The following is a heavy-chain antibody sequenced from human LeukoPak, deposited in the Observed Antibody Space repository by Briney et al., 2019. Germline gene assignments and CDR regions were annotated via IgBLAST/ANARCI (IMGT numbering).Heavy chain of an antibody. Sequence: PGRSLRLSCAASGFILSCNAVHWVRQAPGKGLEWVAVISHDGRSKYYADSVKGRFTISRDISRNTLYLQMDSLRAEDTALYHCARVASATYYVVDYWGQGTLVTVSS. CDR1: GFILSCNA. CDR3: ARVASATYYVVDY. CDR2: ISHDGRSK. V-gene: IGHV3-30*04. D-gene: IGHD3-10*02. J-gene: IGHJ4*02.